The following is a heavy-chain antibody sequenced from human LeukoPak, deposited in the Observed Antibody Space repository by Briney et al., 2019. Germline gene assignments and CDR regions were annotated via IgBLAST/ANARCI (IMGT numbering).Heavy chain of an antibody. V-gene: IGHV4-39*07. J-gene: IGHJ6*03. CDR2: IYYSGST. Sequence: PSETLSLTCTVSGGSISSSSYYWGWIRQPPGKGLEWIGSIYYSGSTYYNPSLKSRVTISVDTSKNQFSLKLSSVTAADTAVYYCARELLWFGELLPYYYYYMDVWGQGTTVTVSS. CDR3: ARELLWFGELLPYYYYYMDV. D-gene: IGHD3-10*01. CDR1: GGSISSSSYY.